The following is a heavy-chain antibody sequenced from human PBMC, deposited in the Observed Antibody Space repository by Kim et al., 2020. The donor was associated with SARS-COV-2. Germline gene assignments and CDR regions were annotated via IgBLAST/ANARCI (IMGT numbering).Heavy chain of an antibody. CDR3: ASPSGVYSRRVFDY. D-gene: IGHD6-13*01. Sequence: GGSLRLSCAASGFTFSSYAMHWVRQAPGKGLEWVAVISYDGSNKYYADSVKGRFTISRDNSKNTLYLQMNSLRAEDTAVYYCASPSGVYSRRVFDYWGQGTLVTVSS. J-gene: IGHJ4*02. V-gene: IGHV3-30*04. CDR1: GFTFSSYA. CDR2: ISYDGSNK.